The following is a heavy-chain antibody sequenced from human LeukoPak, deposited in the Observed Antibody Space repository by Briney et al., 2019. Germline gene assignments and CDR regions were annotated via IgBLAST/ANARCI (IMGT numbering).Heavy chain of an antibody. J-gene: IGHJ4*02. CDR1: VFTFSDYY. Sequence: GGSLRIYCGASVFTFSDYYRSWRRQAPWKGLVWVSFIRRSGSTIYYAASVKGRFTISRYNTKNSLYLQMNSLRAEDTAVYYCARERKGYSYGTAFDYWGQGTLVTVSS. CDR2: IRRSGSTI. V-gene: IGHV3-11*01. CDR3: ARERKGYSYGTAFDY. D-gene: IGHD5-18*01.